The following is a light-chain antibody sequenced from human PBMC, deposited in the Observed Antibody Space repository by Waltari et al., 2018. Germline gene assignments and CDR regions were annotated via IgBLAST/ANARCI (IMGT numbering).Light chain of an antibody. J-gene: IGLJ1*01. CDR3: GAWDTNLNTVYI. CDR1: RSNIGSYD. CDR2: QNN. V-gene: IGLV1-40*01. Sequence: QSVLTQPPSVSGGPGERVTISCTGPRSNIGSYDVDWYQLFPGTGPKLLIYQNNKRLSGVSDRFSGSKSGTSASLTITGLQPGDEADYHCGAWDTNLNTVYIFGPGTRLTVL.